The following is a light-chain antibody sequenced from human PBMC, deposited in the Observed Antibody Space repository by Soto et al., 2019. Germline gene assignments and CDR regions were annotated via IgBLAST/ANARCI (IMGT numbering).Light chain of an antibody. CDR2: GAS. CDR1: QSISSSF. J-gene: IGKJ5*01. V-gene: IGKV3-20*01. CDR3: QQYDNSPIT. Sequence: EIVWPHSPVILSLSPGERASLSFGASQSISSSFLAWYQQKPGQAPRLLIYGASSRATGIPDRFSGTGSETDFTLTISRLEPEDFAVYYCQQYDNSPITFGQGTRLEIK.